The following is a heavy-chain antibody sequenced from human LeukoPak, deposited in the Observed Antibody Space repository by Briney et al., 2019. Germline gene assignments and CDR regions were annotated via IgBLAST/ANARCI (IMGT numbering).Heavy chain of an antibody. Sequence: GGSLRLSCAASGFTFSSYAMSWVRQAPGKGLEWVSAISGSGGSTYYADSVKGRFTISRDNSKNTLYLQMNSLRAEDTAVYYCAKEVVPAANYYYYYYMDVWGKGTTVTVFS. J-gene: IGHJ6*03. CDR2: ISGSGGST. V-gene: IGHV3-23*01. D-gene: IGHD2-2*01. CDR1: GFTFSSYA. CDR3: AKEVVPAANYYYYYYMDV.